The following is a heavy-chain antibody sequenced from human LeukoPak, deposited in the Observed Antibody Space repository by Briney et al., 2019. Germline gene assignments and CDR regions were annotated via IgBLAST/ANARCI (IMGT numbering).Heavy chain of an antibody. CDR1: GFTFSSYG. CDR3: AKDISWFDP. V-gene: IGHV3-23*01. J-gene: IGHJ5*02. CDR2: ISGSGGST. Sequence: GGSLRLSCGVSGFTFSSYGMSWVRQAPGKGLEWVSAISGSGGSTYYADSVKGRFTISRDNSKNTLYLQMSSLRAEDTAVYHCAKDISWFDPWGQGTLVIVSS.